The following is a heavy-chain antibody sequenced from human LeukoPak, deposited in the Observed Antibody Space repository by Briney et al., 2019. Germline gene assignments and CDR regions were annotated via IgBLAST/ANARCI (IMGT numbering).Heavy chain of an antibody. D-gene: IGHD1-1*01. V-gene: IGHV3-23*01. Sequence: PGGSLRLSRAASGFTFSSYAVTWVRQAPGKGLEWVSSISHNGGTTYYTDSVKGRFTVSRDNSKNTVYLQMNSLRAEDTAVYYCAKGGWNGGFDSWGQGTLVTVSS. CDR1: GFTFSSYA. J-gene: IGHJ5*01. CDR2: ISHNGGTT. CDR3: AKGGWNGGFDS.